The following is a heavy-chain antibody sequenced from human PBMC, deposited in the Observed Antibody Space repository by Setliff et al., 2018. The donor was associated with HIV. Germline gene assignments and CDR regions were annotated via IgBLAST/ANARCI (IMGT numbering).Heavy chain of an antibody. CDR2: ISGSGGST. Sequence: GGSLRLSCAASGFTFNKYTMSWVRQAPGKGPEWVSAISGSGGSTYSAASVKGRFTISRDNSNNALHLQMHSLTAEDTAVYYCAKEMATFYAFDIWGQGTMVTVSS. D-gene: IGHD5-12*01. J-gene: IGHJ3*02. V-gene: IGHV3-23*01. CDR1: GFTFNKYT. CDR3: AKEMATFYAFDI.